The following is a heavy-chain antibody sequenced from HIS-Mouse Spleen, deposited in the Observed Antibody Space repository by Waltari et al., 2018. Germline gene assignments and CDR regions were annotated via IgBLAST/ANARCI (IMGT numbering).Heavy chain of an antibody. Sequence: QLQLQESGPGLVKPSETLSLTCTVSGGSISSSSYYWGWIRQLPGKGLEWIGSIYYSGSTYSNPSLKSRVTIAVDTSKNQFSLKLSSVTAADTAVYYCAREIPYSSSWYDWYFDLWGRGTLVTVSS. D-gene: IGHD6-13*01. CDR2: IYYSGST. CDR3: AREIPYSSSWYDWYFDL. J-gene: IGHJ2*01. CDR1: GGSISSSSYY. V-gene: IGHV4-39*07.